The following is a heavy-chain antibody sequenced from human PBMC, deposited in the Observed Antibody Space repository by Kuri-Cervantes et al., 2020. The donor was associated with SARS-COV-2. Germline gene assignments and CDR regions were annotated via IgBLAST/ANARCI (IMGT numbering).Heavy chain of an antibody. CDR1: GGSISSYY. CDR3: ARGPRGWELLHYYYYYMDV. CDR2: IYYSGST. J-gene: IGHJ6*03. D-gene: IGHD1-26*01. Sequence: ESLKISCTVSGGSISSYYWSWIRQPPGKGLEWIGYIYYSGSTNYNPSLKSRVTISVDTSKNQFSLKLSSVTAADTAVYYCARGPRGWELLHYYYYYMDVWGKGTTVTVSS. V-gene: IGHV4-59*08.